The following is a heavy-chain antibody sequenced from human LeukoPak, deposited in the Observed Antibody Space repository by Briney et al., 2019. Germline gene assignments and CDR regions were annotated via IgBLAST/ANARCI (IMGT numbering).Heavy chain of an antibody. J-gene: IGHJ4*02. D-gene: IGHD4-23*01. CDR2: ISFDGSNK. CDR1: GFIFSHYG. V-gene: IGHV3-30*18. CDR3: AKDLGDYDGNSDLNY. Sequence: GGSLRLSCAASGFIFSHYGMHWVRQAPGKGLEWVAVISFDGSNKYYADSVKGRFTISSDNSKNTLYLQMNSLRAEDTAVYYCAKDLGDYDGNSDLNYWGQGTLVTVSS.